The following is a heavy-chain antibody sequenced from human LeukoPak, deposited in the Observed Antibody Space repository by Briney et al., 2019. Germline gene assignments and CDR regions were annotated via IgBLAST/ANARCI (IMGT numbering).Heavy chain of an antibody. Sequence: TGGSLRLSCAASGFTFSSYEMNWVRQAPGKGLEWVSYISSSSSTIYYADSVKARFTISRDNAKNSLYLQMNSLRAEDTAVYYCARRALGLRFSSSSYYYYYMDVWGKGTTVTVSS. CDR2: ISSSSSTI. CDR1: GFTFSSYE. J-gene: IGHJ6*03. D-gene: IGHD6-6*01. V-gene: IGHV3-48*01. CDR3: ARRALGLRFSSSSYYYYYMDV.